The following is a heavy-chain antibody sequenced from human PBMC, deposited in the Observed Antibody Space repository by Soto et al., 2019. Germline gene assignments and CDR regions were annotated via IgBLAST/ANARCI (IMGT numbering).Heavy chain of an antibody. D-gene: IGHD3-9*01. J-gene: IGHJ3*02. CDR2: INPSGGST. CDR3: ARRRDILTGYADDAFDI. CDR1: GYTFTSYY. Sequence: ASVKVSCKASGYTFTSYYMHWGRQAPGQGLEWMGIINPSGGSTSYAQKFQGRVTMTRDTSTSTVYMELSSLRSEDTAVYYCARRRDILTGYADDAFDIWGQGTMVTFSS. V-gene: IGHV1-46*01.